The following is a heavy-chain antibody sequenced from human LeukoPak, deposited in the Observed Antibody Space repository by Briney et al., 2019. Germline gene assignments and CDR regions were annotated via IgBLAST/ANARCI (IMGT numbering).Heavy chain of an antibody. V-gene: IGHV3-23*01. Sequence: GGSLRLSCAGSGFTFSSYGMSWVRQAPGKGLEWVSAIDGSGTNTLYADSVEGRFTISRGNSKNTAYLQMNSLRAEDTAIYYCAKRPARPKPFDCWGQGTLVTVSS. CDR2: IDGSGTNT. D-gene: IGHD1-14*01. CDR1: GFTFSSYG. CDR3: AKRPARPKPFDC. J-gene: IGHJ4*02.